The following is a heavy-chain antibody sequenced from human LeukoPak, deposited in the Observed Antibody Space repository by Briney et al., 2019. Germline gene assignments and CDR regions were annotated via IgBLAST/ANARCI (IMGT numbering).Heavy chain of an antibody. J-gene: IGHJ4*02. D-gene: IGHD3-10*01. V-gene: IGHV3-30*02. CDR2: IRYDGSNK. Sequence: GGSLRLSCAASGFTFSSYGMHWVRQAPGKGLEWVAFIRYDGSNKHYADSVKGRFTISRDNSKNTLYLQMNSLRAEDTAVYYCAKDGYGSTHCDYWGQGTLVTVSS. CDR3: AKDGYGSTHCDY. CDR1: GFTFSSYG.